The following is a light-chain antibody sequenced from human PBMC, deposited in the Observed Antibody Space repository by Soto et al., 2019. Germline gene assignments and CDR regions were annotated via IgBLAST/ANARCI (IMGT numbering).Light chain of an antibody. J-gene: IGLJ1*01. CDR3: CADAGRSTYV. CDR2: EVS. V-gene: IGLV2-23*02. Sequence: QSVLTQPASVSGSPGQSITISCTRASSDVGSYNFVSWYQQHPGEVPKVLIYEVSKRPSGVSDRFSGSKSGNTASLTISGLQAEDEADYYCCADAGRSTYVFGTGTKLTGL. CDR1: SSDVGSYNF.